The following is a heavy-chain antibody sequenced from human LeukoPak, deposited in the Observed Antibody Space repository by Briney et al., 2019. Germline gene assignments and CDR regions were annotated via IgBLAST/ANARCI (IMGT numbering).Heavy chain of an antibody. CDR1: GFSFSTYT. D-gene: IGHD2/OR15-2a*01. Sequence: GSLRLSCAASGFSFSTYTMNWVRQARGKGLEWVSSITSRRTSIFYADSVKGRFTISRDDAKNSLYLQMNSLRAEDTALYYCARVSGYYRDYWGQGTLVTVSS. CDR2: ITSRRTSI. J-gene: IGHJ4*02. V-gene: IGHV3-21*01. CDR3: ARVSGYYRDY.